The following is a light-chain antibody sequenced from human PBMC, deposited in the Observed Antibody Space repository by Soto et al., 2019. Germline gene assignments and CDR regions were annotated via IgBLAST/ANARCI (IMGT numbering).Light chain of an antibody. Sequence: LTQSPATLSLQPRERATLSCRASQSVSSYLAWYQQKPGQAPRLLIYDASNRATGIPARFSGSGSGTDFTLTIISLEPEDFAVYYCQQRSNWPLTFGGGSKVDIK. J-gene: IGKJ4*01. CDR3: QQRSNWPLT. CDR1: QSVSSY. CDR2: DAS. V-gene: IGKV3-11*01.